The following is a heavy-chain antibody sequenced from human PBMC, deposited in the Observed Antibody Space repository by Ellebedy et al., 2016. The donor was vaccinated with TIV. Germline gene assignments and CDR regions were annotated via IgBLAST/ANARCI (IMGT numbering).Heavy chain of an antibody. CDR3: ARDTMTVWGEGWYYGMNV. D-gene: IGHD3-22*01. CDR2: VHYCCSS. Sequence: SETLSLTXFISGGTIATSYWTWIRHPPAPALDCLWPVHYCCSSNYNPSLKTRVTMSVDTSKNLFSLNLSSVSAADSAVYFCARDTMTVWGEGWYYGMNVWGQGTTVIVSS. CDR1: GGTIATSY. V-gene: IGHV4-59*01. J-gene: IGHJ6*02.